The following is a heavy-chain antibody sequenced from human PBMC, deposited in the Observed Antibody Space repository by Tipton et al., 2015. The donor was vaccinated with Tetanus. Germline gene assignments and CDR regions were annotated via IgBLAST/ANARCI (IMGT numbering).Heavy chain of an antibody. CDR2: MYYSGTT. D-gene: IGHD2-8*02. J-gene: IGHJ5*02. CDR1: GGSISSGGYS. Sequence: TLSLTCAVSGGSISSGGYSWTWIRQPPGKGLQWIGYMYYSGTTHYNPSLKSRVTISIDRPKNQLSLKLTSVTAADTAVYYCARATSTGPASIWFDPWCQGTLVTVSS. CDR3: ARATSTGPASIWFDP. V-gene: IGHV4-30-2*01.